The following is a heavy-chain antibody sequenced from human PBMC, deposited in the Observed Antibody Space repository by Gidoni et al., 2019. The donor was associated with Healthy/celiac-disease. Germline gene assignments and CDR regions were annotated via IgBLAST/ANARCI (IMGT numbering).Heavy chain of an antibody. CDR1: GFTFRSYS. CDR2: ISSSSSYI. V-gene: IGHV3-21*01. J-gene: IGHJ4*02. CDR3: ARSLVGFDY. D-gene: IGHD6-13*01. Sequence: EVQLVESGGGLVKPGWSLRLAGAASGFTFRSYSMNWVRQAPGKGLEWVSSISSSSSYIYYADSVKGRFTISRDNAKNSLYLQMNSLRAEDTAVYYCARSLVGFDYWGQGTLVTVSS.